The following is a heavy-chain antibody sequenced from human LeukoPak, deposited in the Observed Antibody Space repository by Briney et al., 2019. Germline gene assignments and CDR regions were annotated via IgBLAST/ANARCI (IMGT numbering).Heavy chain of an antibody. J-gene: IGHJ4*02. CDR3: ARDTLGAAFDY. Sequence: SETLSLTCTVSGYSISSGYYWAWIRQPPGKGLEWIGYIYHSGSTNYNPSLKSRVTISVDTSKSQFSLKLSSVTAADTAVYYCARDTLGAAFDYWGQGTLVTVSS. V-gene: IGHV4-38-2*02. CDR2: IYHSGST. CDR1: GYSISSGYY. D-gene: IGHD1-26*01.